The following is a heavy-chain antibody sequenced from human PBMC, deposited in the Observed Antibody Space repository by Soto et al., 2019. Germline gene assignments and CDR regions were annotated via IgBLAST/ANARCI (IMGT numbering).Heavy chain of an antibody. J-gene: IGHJ5*02. CDR1: GYTFTGYY. V-gene: IGHV1-18*04. D-gene: IGHD3-3*01. Sequence: ASVKVSCKASGYTFTGYYMHWVRQAPGQGLEWMGWINPNNGNTNYAQKLQGRVTMTTDTSTSTAYMELRSLRSDDTAVYYCARGTHDFWSGYSSGWFDPWGQGTLVTVSS. CDR3: ARGTHDFWSGYSSGWFDP. CDR2: INPNNGNT.